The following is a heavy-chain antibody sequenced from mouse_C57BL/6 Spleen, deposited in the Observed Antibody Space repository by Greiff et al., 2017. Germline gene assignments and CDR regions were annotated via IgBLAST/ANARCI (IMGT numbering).Heavy chain of an antibody. CDR3: ARPGREGYYFDY. CDR2: ISSGSSTI. V-gene: IGHV5-17*01. D-gene: IGHD4-1*01. CDR1: GFTFSDYG. J-gene: IGHJ2*01. Sequence: EVKLVESGGGLVKPGGSLKLSCAASGFTFSDYGMHWVRQAPEKGLAWVAYISSGSSTIYYADTVKGRFTISRDNAKNTLFLQMTSLRSEDTAMYYCARPGREGYYFDYWGQGTTLTVSS.